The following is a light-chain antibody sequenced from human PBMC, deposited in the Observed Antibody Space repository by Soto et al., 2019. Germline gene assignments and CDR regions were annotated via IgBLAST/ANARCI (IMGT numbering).Light chain of an antibody. V-gene: IGLV2-23*01. CDR3: CSYAGSSTYVV. Sequence: QSALTQPASVSGSPGQSITISRTGTSSDVVSYNLVSWYQQHPGKAPKLMIYEGSKRPSGVSNRFSGSKSGNKASVTISGLQAEDEADYYCCSYAGSSTYVVFGGGTKVTVL. CDR1: SSDVVSYNL. J-gene: IGLJ2*01. CDR2: EGS.